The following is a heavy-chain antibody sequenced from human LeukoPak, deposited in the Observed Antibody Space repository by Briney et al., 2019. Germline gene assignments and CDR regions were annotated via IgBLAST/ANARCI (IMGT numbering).Heavy chain of an antibody. Sequence: SETLSLTCTVSSGSTSSYYWSWIRQPPGKGLEWIGEINHSGSTNYNPSLKSRVTISVDTSKNQFSLKLSSVTAADTAVYYCARGRGAPIRVFDYWGQGTLVTVSS. J-gene: IGHJ4*02. CDR3: ARGRGAPIRVFDY. D-gene: IGHD2-2*02. V-gene: IGHV4-34*01. CDR1: SGSTSSYY. CDR2: INHSGST.